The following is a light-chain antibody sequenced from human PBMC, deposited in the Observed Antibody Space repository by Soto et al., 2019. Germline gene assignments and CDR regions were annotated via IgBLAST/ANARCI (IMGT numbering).Light chain of an antibody. J-gene: IGKJ1*01. V-gene: IGKV1-5*01. CDR1: QSISSW. CDR2: DAS. Sequence: DIHMTRSPSTLSASVLDIVAITCRASQSISSWLAWYQQKPGKAPKLLIYDASSLESGVPSRFSGSGSGTEFTLTISSLQPDDFATYYCQQYKTFGQGTKVDIK. CDR3: QQYKT.